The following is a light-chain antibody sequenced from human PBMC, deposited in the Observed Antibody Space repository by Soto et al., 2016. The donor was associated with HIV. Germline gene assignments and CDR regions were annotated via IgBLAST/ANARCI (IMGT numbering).Light chain of an antibody. CDR3: QQLNSYLLT. V-gene: IGKV1-5*03. CDR2: KAS. Sequence: DIQMTQSPSTLSASVGDRVTITCRASQDITTWLAWYQQKPGKPPNLLIYKASNLQNGVPSRFSGSGSGTEFTLSINSLQPDDFATYYCQQLNSYLLTFGGGTKVE. CDR1: QDITTW. J-gene: IGKJ4*01.